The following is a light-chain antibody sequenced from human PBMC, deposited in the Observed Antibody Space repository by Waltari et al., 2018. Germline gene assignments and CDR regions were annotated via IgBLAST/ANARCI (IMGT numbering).Light chain of an antibody. J-gene: IGLJ1*01. Sequence: QSALTQPASVSGSPGQSITISCNGTSSDVGGYNYVSWYQQHLGKAPKLMIYGVSNRPQGVSARVSGSKSGNTASLTISGLQAEDEADYYCSSYASSTTRVFGSGTKVTVL. CDR3: SSYASSTTRV. CDR2: GVS. CDR1: SSDVGGYNY. V-gene: IGLV2-14*01.